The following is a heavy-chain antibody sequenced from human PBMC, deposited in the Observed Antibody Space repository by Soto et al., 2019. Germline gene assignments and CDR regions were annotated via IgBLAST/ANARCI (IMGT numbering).Heavy chain of an antibody. V-gene: IGHV4-4*02. CDR3: ARHDFGVVNNWFDP. CDR1: GGSISSSNW. J-gene: IGHJ5*02. D-gene: IGHD3-3*01. Sequence: SETLSLTCTVSGGSISSSNWWSWVRQPPGKGLEWIGEIYHSGSTNYNPSLKSRVTISVDKSKNQFSLKLSSVTAADTAVYYCARHDFGVVNNWFDPWGQGTLVTVSS. CDR2: IYHSGST.